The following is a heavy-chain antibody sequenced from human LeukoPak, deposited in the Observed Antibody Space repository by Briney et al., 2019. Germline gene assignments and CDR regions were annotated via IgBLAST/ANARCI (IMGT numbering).Heavy chain of an antibody. D-gene: IGHD5-18*01. CDR3: ARDRGYSYGYEDY. Sequence: GGSLRLSCAASGFTFSSYGMHWVRQAPGKGLEWVAVIWYDGSNKYYADSVKGRFTISRDNSKNTLYLQMSSLRAEDTAVYYCARDRGYSYGYEDYWGQGTLVTVSS. CDR2: IWYDGSNK. CDR1: GFTFSSYG. J-gene: IGHJ4*02. V-gene: IGHV3-33*01.